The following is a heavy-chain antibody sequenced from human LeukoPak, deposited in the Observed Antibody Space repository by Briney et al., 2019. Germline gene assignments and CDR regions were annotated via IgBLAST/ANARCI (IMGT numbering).Heavy chain of an antibody. CDR2: MNPNSGNT. J-gene: IGHJ4*02. V-gene: IGHV1-8*01. CDR3: ASSSTNYYDSSGYYVGFTN. CDR1: GYTFTSYD. Sequence: ASVKVSCKASGYTFTSYDINWVRQATGQGLEWMGWMNPNSGNTGYAQKFQGRVTMTRNTSISTAYMELSSLRSEDTAVYYCASSSTNYYDSSGYYVGFTNWGQGTLVTVSS. D-gene: IGHD3-22*01.